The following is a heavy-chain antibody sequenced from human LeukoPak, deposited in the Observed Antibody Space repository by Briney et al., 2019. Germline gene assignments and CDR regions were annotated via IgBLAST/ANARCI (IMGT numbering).Heavy chain of an antibody. V-gene: IGHV3-23*01. D-gene: IGHD3-22*01. Sequence: HAGGSLGLSCAASGFTFRIYGMSWVRQAPGKGLEWVSTITGSGGSTYYADSVKGRFTISRDNSKNTLYLQMNSLRAEDTAVYYCARDLGQYYDTSDNWFDPWGQGTLVTVSS. J-gene: IGHJ5*02. CDR1: GFTFRIYG. CDR3: ARDLGQYYDTSDNWFDP. CDR2: ITGSGGST.